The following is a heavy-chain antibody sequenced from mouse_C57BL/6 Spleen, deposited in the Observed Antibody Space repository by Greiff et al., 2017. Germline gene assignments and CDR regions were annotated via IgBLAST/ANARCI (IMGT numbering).Heavy chain of an antibody. CDR2: IYPSDSET. D-gene: IGHD2-3*01. Sequence: QVQLQQPGAELVRPGSSVKLSCKASGYTFTSYWMDWVKQRPGQGLEWIGNIYPSDSETHYNQKFKDKATLTVDKSSSTAYMQLSSLTSEDSAVYYCARGGNDGPDYWGQGTTLTVSS. V-gene: IGHV1-61*01. CDR3: ARGGNDGPDY. CDR1: GYTFTSYW. J-gene: IGHJ2*01.